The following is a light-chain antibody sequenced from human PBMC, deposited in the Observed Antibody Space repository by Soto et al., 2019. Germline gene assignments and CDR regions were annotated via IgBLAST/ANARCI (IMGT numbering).Light chain of an antibody. CDR1: QSVDSSF. CDR3: QQYVSSVT. Sequence: EIVLTQSPGSLSLSPGERATLSCRASQSVDSSFFAWYQQKPGQAPRLLIYGASNRATGISVRFSGRGSGTDFTLTLTGLEPEYFAVYYCQQYVSSVTSGQGTKVEIK. CDR2: GAS. V-gene: IGKV3-20*01. J-gene: IGKJ1*01.